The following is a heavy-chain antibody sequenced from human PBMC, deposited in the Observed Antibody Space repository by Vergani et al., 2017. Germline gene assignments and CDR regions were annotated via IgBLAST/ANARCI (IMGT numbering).Heavy chain of an antibody. J-gene: IGHJ5*02. V-gene: IGHV4-59*01. CDR1: GGSISSYY. Sequence: QVQLQKSGPGLVKPSETLSLTCTVSGGSISSYYWSWIRQPPGKGLEWIGYIYYSGSTNYNPSLKSRVTISVDTSKHQFSLKLSSVTAADTAVYYCARAPTDDGWFDPWGQGTLVTVSS. CDR2: IYYSGST. D-gene: IGHD2-8*01. CDR3: ARAPTDDGWFDP.